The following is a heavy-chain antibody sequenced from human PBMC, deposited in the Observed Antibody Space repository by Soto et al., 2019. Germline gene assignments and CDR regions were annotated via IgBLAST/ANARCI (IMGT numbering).Heavy chain of an antibody. D-gene: IGHD3-3*01. CDR3: ARVAYDFWSGWGGAGYYYYMDV. CDR2: IYYRGST. J-gene: IGHJ6*03. V-gene: IGHV4-59*01. Sequence: QVQLQESGPGLVKPSETLSLTCTASGGSISNYHWSWIRQPPGKGLEWIGYIYYRGSTSYNPSLKGRVTISVDTSNNQFSLKLNSVTAADTAVYFCARVAYDFWSGWGGAGYYYYMDVWGKGTTVTVSS. CDR1: GGSISNYH.